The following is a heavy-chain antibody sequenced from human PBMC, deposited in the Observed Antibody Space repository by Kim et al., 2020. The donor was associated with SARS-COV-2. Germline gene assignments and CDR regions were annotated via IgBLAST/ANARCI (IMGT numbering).Heavy chain of an antibody. CDR3: VKDFLYSSSSNYYYYGMDV. J-gene: IGHJ6*02. Sequence: GRFTISRDNSKNTLYLQMSSLRAEDTAVYYCVKDFLYSSSSNYYYYGMDVWGQGTTVTVSS. V-gene: IGHV3-64D*06. D-gene: IGHD6-6*01.